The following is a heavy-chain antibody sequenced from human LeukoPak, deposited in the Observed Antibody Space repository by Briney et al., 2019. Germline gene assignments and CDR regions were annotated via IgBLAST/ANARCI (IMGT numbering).Heavy chain of an antibody. Sequence: PGGSLRLSCAASGFIFSKYSMHWVRQAPGKGLVWVSRIKFDGSVTTYADSVKGRFTISRDNAKNTLYLQMNCLRAEDTALYYCAGGRGASYYDYWGQGTLVTVSS. J-gene: IGHJ4*02. CDR1: GFIFSKYS. D-gene: IGHD4/OR15-4a*01. CDR3: AGGRGASYYDY. CDR2: IKFDGSVT. V-gene: IGHV3-74*01.